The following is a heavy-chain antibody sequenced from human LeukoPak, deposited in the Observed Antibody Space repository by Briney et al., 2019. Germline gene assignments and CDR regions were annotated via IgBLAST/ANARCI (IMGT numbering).Heavy chain of an antibody. V-gene: IGHV4-31*03. D-gene: IGHD2-2*02. CDR1: GGSISSGGYY. CDR3: ARYCSSTNCYKGGFDP. CDR2: IYYSGST. J-gene: IGHJ5*02. Sequence: SQTLSLTCTVSGGSISSGGYYWSWIRQHPGKGLDWIGYIYYSGSTYSNPSLKSRVTISVDTSKNQFSLNLSSVTAADTAVYYCARYCSSTNCYKGGFDPWGQGTLVTVSS.